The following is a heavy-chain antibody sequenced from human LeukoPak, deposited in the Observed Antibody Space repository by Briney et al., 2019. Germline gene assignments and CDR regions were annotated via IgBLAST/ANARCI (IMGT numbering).Heavy chain of an antibody. Sequence: PPGGSLRLSCAASGFTFSSYEMNWVRQAPGKGLEWVSYISSSGSTIYYADSVKGRFTISRDNAKNSLYLQMNSLRAEDTALYYCAKASINSGWYGYFQQWGQGTLVTVPS. V-gene: IGHV3-48*03. CDR3: AKASINSGWYGYFQQ. CDR2: ISSSGSTI. D-gene: IGHD6-19*01. CDR1: GFTFSSYE. J-gene: IGHJ1*01.